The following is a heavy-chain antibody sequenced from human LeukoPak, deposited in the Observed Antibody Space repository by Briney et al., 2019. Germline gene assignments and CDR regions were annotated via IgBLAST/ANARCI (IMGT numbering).Heavy chain of an antibody. CDR3: VRDGGGTTPYDC. D-gene: IGHD1-7*01. CDR1: GFTLSDYW. J-gene: IGHJ4*02. V-gene: IGHV3-74*01. Sequence: TGGCLRPSCAASGFTLSDYWMNWVRQAPGKGPVWVSHISPDGRNIAYADGVNGRFTITRDSAKNPLYVQMNGLRVGDTAGYSCVRDGGGTTPYDCWGQGTLVTVSS. CDR2: ISPDGRNI.